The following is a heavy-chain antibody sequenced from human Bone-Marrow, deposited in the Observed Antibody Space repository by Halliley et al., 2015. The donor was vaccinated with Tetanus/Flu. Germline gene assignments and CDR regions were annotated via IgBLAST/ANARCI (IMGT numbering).Heavy chain of an antibody. D-gene: IGHD3-9*01. Sequence: GTTNDADAVKGRFTISRDNSKNTLFLQMNSLRAEDSAPYYCAKDRLTAYSSAGGHGMDVWGQGTTVTVSS. J-gene: IGHJ6*02. CDR2: GTT. CDR3: AKDRLTAYSSAGGHGMDV. V-gene: IGHV3-23*01.